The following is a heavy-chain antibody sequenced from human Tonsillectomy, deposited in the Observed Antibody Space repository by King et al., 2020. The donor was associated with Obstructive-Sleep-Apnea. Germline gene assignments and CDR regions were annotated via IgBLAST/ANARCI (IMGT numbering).Heavy chain of an antibody. V-gene: IGHV3-30*04. CDR3: VSSCRQNYYFYGMDV. CDR1: GFTFSSYS. J-gene: IGHJ6*02. CDR2: ISYDVSNK. Sequence: VQLVESGGGVVQPGTSLRLSCGASGFTFSSYSMYWVRQAPGKGLEWVAVISYDVSNKNYADSVKGRFPISRDNSKNTLYLQKNSLRAEDKAVYYCVSSCRQNYYFYGMDVGGRGPMVTVPS.